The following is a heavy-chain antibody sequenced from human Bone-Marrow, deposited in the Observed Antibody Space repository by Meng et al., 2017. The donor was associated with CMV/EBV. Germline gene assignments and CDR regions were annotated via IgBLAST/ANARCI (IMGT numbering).Heavy chain of an antibody. D-gene: IGHD5-12*01. J-gene: IGHJ4*02. CDR3: ARGNVDIVATMGTTYYFDY. CDR2: IYYSGST. V-gene: IGHV4-59*01. Sequence: GSLRLSCTGSGGPISSYYWSWIRQPPGKGLEWIGYIYYSGSTNYNPSLKSRVTISVDTSKNQFSLKLSSVTAADTAVYYCARGNVDIVATMGTTYYFDYWGQGTLVTVSS. CDR1: GGPISSYY.